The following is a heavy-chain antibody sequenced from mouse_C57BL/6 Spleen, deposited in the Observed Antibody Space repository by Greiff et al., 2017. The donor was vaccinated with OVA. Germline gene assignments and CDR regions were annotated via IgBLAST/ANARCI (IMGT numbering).Heavy chain of an antibody. D-gene: IGHD2-1*01. CDR2: IDLNSGGT. CDR3: ARTGGLYYGNYVEYAMDY. J-gene: IGHJ4*01. CDR1: GYTFTSYW. V-gene: IGHV1-72*01. Sequence: QVQLKQPGAELVKPGASVKLSCKASGYTFTSYWMHWVKQRPGRGLEWIGRIDLNSGGTKYNEKFKSKATLTVDKPSSTAYMQLSSLTSEDSAVYYCARTGGLYYGNYVEYAMDYWGQGTSVTVSS.